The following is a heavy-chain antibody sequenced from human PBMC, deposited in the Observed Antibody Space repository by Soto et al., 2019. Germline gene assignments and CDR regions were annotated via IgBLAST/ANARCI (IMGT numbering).Heavy chain of an antibody. CDR2: ISYDGINK. J-gene: IGHJ5*02. Sequence: HPGGSLRLSCAASGFTFSSYSIHWVRQAPCKGLEWVAVISYDGINKYYADSVKGRFTISRDNSKNTLYLQMNSLRAEDTAVYYCARGTSIYKWFDPWGQGTLVTVSS. V-gene: IGHV3-30-3*01. D-gene: IGHD1-1*01. CDR3: ARGTSIYKWFDP. CDR1: GFTFSSYS.